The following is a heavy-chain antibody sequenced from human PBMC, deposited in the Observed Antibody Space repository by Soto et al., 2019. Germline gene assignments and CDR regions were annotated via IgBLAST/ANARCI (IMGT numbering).Heavy chain of an antibody. CDR3: ARLSRIAVAGTNWFDP. CDR1: GGSISSSSYY. J-gene: IGHJ5*02. CDR2: IYYSGST. Sequence: QLQLQESGPGLVKPSETLSLTCTVSGGSISSSSYYWGWIRQPPGKGLEWIGSIYYSGSTYYNPSLKSRVTISVDTSKNQFSLKLSSVTAADTAVYYCARLSRIAVAGTNWFDPWGQGTLVTVSS. D-gene: IGHD6-19*01. V-gene: IGHV4-39*01.